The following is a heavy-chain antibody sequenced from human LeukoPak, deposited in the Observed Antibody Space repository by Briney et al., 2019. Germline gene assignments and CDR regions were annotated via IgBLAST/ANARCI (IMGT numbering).Heavy chain of an antibody. Sequence: PGGSLRLSCAASGFNVSSNYMNWVRQAPGKGLEWISVFYSGGSTYYANSVKGRFTISRDNCKNTVYLQMNSLRAEDTAVYYCAREPWGARGAAWGMDVWGQGTTVTVSS. D-gene: IGHD1-26*01. J-gene: IGHJ6*02. CDR2: FYSGGST. CDR3: AREPWGARGAAWGMDV. V-gene: IGHV3-53*01. CDR1: GFNVSSNY.